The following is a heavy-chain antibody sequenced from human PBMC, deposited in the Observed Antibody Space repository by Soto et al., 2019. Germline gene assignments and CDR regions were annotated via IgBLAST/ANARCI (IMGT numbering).Heavy chain of an antibody. D-gene: IGHD3-16*01. CDR3: VMVDNYVTPTPQDV. CDR1: GYIFVNYG. CDR2: ISPYTGNT. Sequence: QVQLVQSGDEVKKPGASVKVSCKASGYIFVNYGIAWVRQAPGQGREGMGWISPYTGNTHSATKVQGRLTMTTDTSTSTAYMDLGSLTSDDTAVYYCVMVDNYVTPTPQDVWGQGTTVTVSS. J-gene: IGHJ6*01. V-gene: IGHV1-18*01.